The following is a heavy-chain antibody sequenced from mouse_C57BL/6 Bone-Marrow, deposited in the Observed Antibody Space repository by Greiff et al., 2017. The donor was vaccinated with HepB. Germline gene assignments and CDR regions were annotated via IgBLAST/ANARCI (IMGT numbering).Heavy chain of an antibody. V-gene: IGHV5-12*01. CDR1: GFTFSDYY. Sequence: EVKVVESGGGLVQPGGSLKLSCAASGFTFSDYYMYWVRQTPEKRLEWVAYISNGGGSTYYPDTVKGRFTISRDNAKNTLYLQMSRLKSEDTAMYYCARHGDYGSWFAYWGQGTLVTVSA. J-gene: IGHJ3*01. CDR2: ISNGGGST. D-gene: IGHD1-1*01. CDR3: ARHGDYGSWFAY.